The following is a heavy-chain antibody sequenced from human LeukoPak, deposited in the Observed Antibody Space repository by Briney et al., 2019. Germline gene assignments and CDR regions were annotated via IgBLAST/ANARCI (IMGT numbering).Heavy chain of an antibody. Sequence: PSETLSLTCTVSGGSISSYYWSWIRQPAGKGLEWIGRIYTSGSTNYNPSLKSRVTMSVDTSKNQSSLKLSSVTAADTAVYYCAREMGIAVAGTRWFDPWGQGTLVTVSS. CDR2: IYTSGST. CDR3: AREMGIAVAGTRWFDP. J-gene: IGHJ5*02. V-gene: IGHV4-4*07. CDR1: GGSISSYY. D-gene: IGHD6-19*01.